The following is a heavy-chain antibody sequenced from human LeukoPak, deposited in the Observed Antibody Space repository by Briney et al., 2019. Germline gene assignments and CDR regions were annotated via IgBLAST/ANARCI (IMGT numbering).Heavy chain of an antibody. CDR3: AGSRPIQDIVVVPAASGGADV. J-gene: IGHJ6*02. V-gene: IGHV4-34*01. CDR1: GGSFSDYY. D-gene: IGHD2-2*01. Sequence: SETLSLTCAVYGGSFSDYYWSWIRQPPGKGLEWIGEINHSGSTNYNPSLKSRVTISVDTSKNQFSLKLSSVTAADTAVYYCAGSRPIQDIVVVPAASGGADVWGQGTTVTVSS. CDR2: INHSGST.